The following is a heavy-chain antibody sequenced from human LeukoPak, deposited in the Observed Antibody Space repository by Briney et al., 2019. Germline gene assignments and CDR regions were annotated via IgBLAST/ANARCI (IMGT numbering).Heavy chain of an antibody. CDR2: IYHSGST. CDR3: ARRRGAFDI. Sequence: SETLSLTCSVSGGSISTYSWSWIRQPPGKGLEWIGYIYHSGSTYYNPSLKSRVTISVDRSKNQFSLKLSSVTAADTAVYYCARRRGAFDIWGQGTMVTVSS. J-gene: IGHJ3*02. CDR1: GGSISTYS. V-gene: IGHV4-30-2*01.